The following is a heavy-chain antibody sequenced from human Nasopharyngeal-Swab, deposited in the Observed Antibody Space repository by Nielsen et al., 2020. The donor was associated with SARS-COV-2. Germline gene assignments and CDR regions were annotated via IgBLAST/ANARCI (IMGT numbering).Heavy chain of an antibody. CDR1: GYTFTGYY. V-gene: IGHV1-2*06. CDR3: ASGWYYYYGMDV. D-gene: IGHD6-19*01. J-gene: IGHJ6*02. CDR2: INPNSGGT. Sequence: ASVKVFCKASGYTFTGYYMHWVRQAPGQGLEWMGRINPNSGGTNYAQKFQGRVTMTRDTSISTAYMELSRLRSDDTAVYYCASGWYYYYGMDVWGQGTTVTVSS.